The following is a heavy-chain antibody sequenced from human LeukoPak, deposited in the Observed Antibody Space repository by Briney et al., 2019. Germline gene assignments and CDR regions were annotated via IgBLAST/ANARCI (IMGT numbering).Heavy chain of an antibody. CDR3: ARGKGPSITMIVVANYFDY. CDR2: ISYDGSNK. V-gene: IGHV3-30-3*01. CDR1: GFTFSSYA. Sequence: GGSLRLSCAASGFTFSSYAMHWVRQAPGKGLEWVAVISYDGSNKYYADSVKGRFTISRDNSKNTLYLQMNSLRAEDTAVYYCARGKGPSITMIVVANYFDYWGQGTLVTVSS. J-gene: IGHJ4*02. D-gene: IGHD3-22*01.